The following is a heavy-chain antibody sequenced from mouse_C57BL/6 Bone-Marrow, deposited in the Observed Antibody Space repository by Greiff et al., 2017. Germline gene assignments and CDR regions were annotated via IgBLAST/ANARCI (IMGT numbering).Heavy chain of an antibody. D-gene: IGHD1-1*01. CDR2: IDPETGGT. CDR1: GYTFTDYE. V-gene: IGHV1-15*01. J-gene: IGHJ2*01. CDR3: TRKGGSSLDY. Sequence: QVQLQQSGAELVRPGASVTLSCKASGYTFTDYEMHWVKQTPVHGLEWIGAIDPETGGTAYNQKFKGKAILTADKSSSTAYMELRSLTSDDSAVYYCTRKGGSSLDYWGQGTTLTVSS.